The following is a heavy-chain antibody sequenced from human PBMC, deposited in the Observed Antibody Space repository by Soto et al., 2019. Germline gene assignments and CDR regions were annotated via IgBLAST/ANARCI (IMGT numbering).Heavy chain of an antibody. CDR2: IRLHNGET. Sequence: QVPLVQSGAEVKNPGASVRVSCTASRYTFPNYGLTWVRQAPGQGPEWLGWIRLHNGETHYAPNFRGRVTITTDTSTSTAYMELSGLRSDDTAMYYCATSLGPSGWFDYWGQGNPVTVSS. CDR1: RYTFPNYG. V-gene: IGHV1-18*01. D-gene: IGHD6-19*01. J-gene: IGHJ4*02. CDR3: ATSLGPSGWFDY.